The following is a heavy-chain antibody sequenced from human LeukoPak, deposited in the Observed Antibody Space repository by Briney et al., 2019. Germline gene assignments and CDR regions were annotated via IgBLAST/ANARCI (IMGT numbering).Heavy chain of an antibody. CDR1: GYTFTSYG. J-gene: IGHJ6*03. CDR2: ISGSSGNT. D-gene: IGHD4-11*01. CDR3: ARGTVSGNDYYYMDV. Sequence: GASVKVSCKAFGYTFTSYGINWVRQAPGQGLEWMGWISGSSGNTRYAQKIQGRVTLTTDTSTRTAYMELRSLGSDDTAVYYCARGTVSGNDYYYMDVWGKGTTVTDSS. V-gene: IGHV1-18*01.